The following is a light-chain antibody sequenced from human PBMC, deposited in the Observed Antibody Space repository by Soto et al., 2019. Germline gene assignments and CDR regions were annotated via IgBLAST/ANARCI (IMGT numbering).Light chain of an antibody. CDR1: SSDIGTYNF. CDR3: SSYAATSSLV. Sequence: QSALTQPASVSGSPGQSITMSCTGSSSDIGTYNFASWYQQHADKAPRLILYEVSNRPSGVSSRFSGSKSGNSASLTISGLQPEDEAHYFCSSYAATSSLVFGGGTKLTVL. V-gene: IGLV2-14*01. J-gene: IGLJ3*02. CDR2: EVS.